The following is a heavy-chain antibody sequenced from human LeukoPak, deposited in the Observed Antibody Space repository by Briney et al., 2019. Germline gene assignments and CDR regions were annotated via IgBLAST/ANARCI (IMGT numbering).Heavy chain of an antibody. V-gene: IGHV3-21*01. CDR2: ISSSSSYI. CDR3: ARDLSGSSSWYA. CDR1: GFTFSSYS. Sequence: GGSLRLSCAASGFTFSSYSMNWVRQAPGKGLEWVSSISSSSSYIYYADSVKGRFTIFRDNAKNSLYLQMNSLRAEDTAVYYCARDLSGSSSWYAWGQGTLVTVSS. D-gene: IGHD6-13*01. J-gene: IGHJ5*02.